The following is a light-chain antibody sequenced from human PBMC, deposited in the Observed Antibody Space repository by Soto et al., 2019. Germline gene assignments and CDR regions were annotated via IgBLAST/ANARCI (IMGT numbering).Light chain of an antibody. CDR1: SSDVGGYNY. Sequence: QSVLTQPASVSGSPGQSITITCTGTSSDVGGYNYVSWYQQHPGKAPKLMIYDVSNRPSGVSNRFSGSKSGNTASLTISGLSAEDEADYYCSSYTSSSTVVFGGGTKLTVL. CDR2: DVS. V-gene: IGLV2-14*01. J-gene: IGLJ2*01. CDR3: SSYTSSSTVV.